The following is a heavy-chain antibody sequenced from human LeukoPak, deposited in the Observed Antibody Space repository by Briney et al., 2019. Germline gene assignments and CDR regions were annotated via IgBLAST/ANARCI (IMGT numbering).Heavy chain of an antibody. CDR3: ARGTAVTKNAFDI. CDR1: GFTFSSYS. V-gene: IGHV3-21*01. J-gene: IGHJ3*02. Sequence: GGSLRLSCAASGFTFSSYSINWVRQAPGKGLEWVSSISTSSYIYYAVSVKGRFTISRDNAKNSLYLQMNSLRAEDTAVYYCARGTAVTKNAFDIWGQGTMVTVSS. CDR2: ISTSSYI. D-gene: IGHD4-17*01.